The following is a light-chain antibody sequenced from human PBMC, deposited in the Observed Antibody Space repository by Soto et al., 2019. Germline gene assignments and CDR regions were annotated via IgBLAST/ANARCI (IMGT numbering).Light chain of an antibody. CDR3: QQYGSSLWT. J-gene: IGKJ1*01. CDR1: QSVSSSY. Sequence: ETVFTQSSGTLSLSPGERATPSLRASQSVSSSYLAWYQQKPGQAPRLLIYGASSRATGIRDRFSGSGSGTDFTLTISRLEPEDFAVYYCQQYGSSLWTLGQGTKVDIK. V-gene: IGKV3-20*01. CDR2: GAS.